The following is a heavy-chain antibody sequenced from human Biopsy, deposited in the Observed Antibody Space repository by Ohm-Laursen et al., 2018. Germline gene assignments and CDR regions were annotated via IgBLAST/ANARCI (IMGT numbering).Heavy chain of an antibody. J-gene: IGHJ4*02. CDR2: CRHKGKSYTT. CDR1: GFDFSDYS. CDR3: MTTTGAGSYGTY. Sequence: SLRLSCAASGFDFSDYSMSWVRQAPGKGLEWVGRCRHKGKSYTTDYAASVKGRFTVSRDDSKKSVFLQMNSLKTEDTAVYYCMTTTGAGSYGTYWGPGTLVTVFS. V-gene: IGHV3-72*01. D-gene: IGHD3-10*01.